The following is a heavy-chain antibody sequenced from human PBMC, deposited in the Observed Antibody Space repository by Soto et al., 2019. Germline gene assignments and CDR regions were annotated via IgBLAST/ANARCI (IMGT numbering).Heavy chain of an antibody. CDR3: AKDPFGDYARYYYYGMDV. D-gene: IGHD4-17*01. V-gene: IGHV4-59*01. Sequence: SETLSLTCSVSGGSISNYYWSWIRQPPGKGLQWIGYIYYTGSTNYNPSLESRVTISVDTSKNQFSLKLDSVTAADTAVYYCAKDPFGDYARYYYYGMDVWGQGTTVTVSS. J-gene: IGHJ6*02. CDR2: IYYTGST. CDR1: GGSISNYY.